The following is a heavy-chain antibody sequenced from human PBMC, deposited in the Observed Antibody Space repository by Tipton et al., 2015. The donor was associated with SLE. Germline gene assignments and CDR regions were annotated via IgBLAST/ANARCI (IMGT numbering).Heavy chain of an antibody. CDR3: ARDVGGYNTGWFPYYFDY. J-gene: IGHJ4*02. D-gene: IGHD2-8*02. CDR2: VHYSGGP. CDR1: GGSIGSNY. Sequence: TLSLTCTVSGGSIGSNYWSWIRQPPGKGLEWLGYVHYSGGPNYNPSLKSRVTMSIDRSKNQFSVKLSSVTAADTAVYYCARDVGGYNTGWFPYYFDYWGQGPLVTVSS. V-gene: IGHV4-59*01.